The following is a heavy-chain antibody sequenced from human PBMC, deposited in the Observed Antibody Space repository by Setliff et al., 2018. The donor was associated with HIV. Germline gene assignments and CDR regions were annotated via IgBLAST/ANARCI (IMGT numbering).Heavy chain of an antibody. D-gene: IGHD4-17*01. CDR2: IYYSGST. V-gene: IGHV4-31*03. CDR3: ARSRPTVAGFYFDY. CDR1: GGSISSGGYY. Sequence: SETLSLTCTVSGGSISSGGYYWSWIRQHPGKGLEWIGYIYYSGSTYYNPSLKSRVTISVDTSKNQFSLKLSSVTAADTAVYYCARSRPTVAGFYFDYWGQGTLGTVS. J-gene: IGHJ4*02.